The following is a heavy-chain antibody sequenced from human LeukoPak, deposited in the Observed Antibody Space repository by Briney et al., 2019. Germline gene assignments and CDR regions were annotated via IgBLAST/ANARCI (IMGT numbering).Heavy chain of an antibody. D-gene: IGHD4-11*01. Sequence: SETLSLTCTVSDGSISNYYWSWIRQPPGKGLEWIGYISYSGYTNYNPSLKSRVTMSVDASKNKFSLRLSSVTAADTAVYYCARHDYSNPRLDYWGQGTLVTVSP. J-gene: IGHJ4*02. CDR1: DGSISNYY. CDR3: ARHDYSNPRLDY. CDR2: ISYSGYT. V-gene: IGHV4-59*08.